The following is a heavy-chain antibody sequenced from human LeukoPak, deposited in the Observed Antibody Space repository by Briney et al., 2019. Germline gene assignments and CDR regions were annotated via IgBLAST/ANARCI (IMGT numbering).Heavy chain of an antibody. Sequence: PSETLSLTCTVSGGSISSYYWGWIRQPPGKGLEWIGYIYYSGSTNYNPSLKSRVTISVDTSKNQFSLKLSSVTAADTAVYYCAREAPSTYCGGDCYSMAFDIWGQGTMVTVSS. V-gene: IGHV4-59*01. CDR1: GGSISSYY. D-gene: IGHD2-21*02. CDR2: IYYSGST. CDR3: AREAPSTYCGGDCYSMAFDI. J-gene: IGHJ3*02.